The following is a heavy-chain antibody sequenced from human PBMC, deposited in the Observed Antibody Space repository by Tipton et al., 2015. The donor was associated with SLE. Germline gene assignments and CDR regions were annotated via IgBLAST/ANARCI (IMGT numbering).Heavy chain of an antibody. D-gene: IGHD6-6*01. CDR3: ASAPQAARNAFDI. V-gene: IGHV4-59*11. CDR2: IYYSGST. Sequence: TLSLTCTVSGGSIRSHYWSWIRQPPGKGLEWIGYIYYSGSTNYNPSLKSRVTISVDTSKNQFSLKLSSVTAADTAVYYCASAPQAARNAFDIWGQGTMVTVSS. J-gene: IGHJ3*02. CDR1: GGSIRSHY.